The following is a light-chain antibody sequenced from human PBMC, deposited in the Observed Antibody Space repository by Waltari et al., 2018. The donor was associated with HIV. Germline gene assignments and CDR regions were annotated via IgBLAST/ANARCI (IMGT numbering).Light chain of an antibody. CDR1: CSDAGSYNI. J-gene: IGLJ2*01. CDR2: EVS. CDR3: CSYAGSSTL. Sequence: QSALTQPASVSGSPGQSITTSCTGTCSDAGSYNIVSWYQQHPGKAPKLMIYEVSKRPSGVSNRFSGSKSGNTASLTISGLQAEDEADYYCCSYAGSSTLFGGGTKLTVL. V-gene: IGLV2-23*02.